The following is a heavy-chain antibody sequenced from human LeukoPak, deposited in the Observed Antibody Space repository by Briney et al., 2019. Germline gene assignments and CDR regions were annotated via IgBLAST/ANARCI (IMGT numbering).Heavy chain of an antibody. CDR3: ARDPPGGYYDFWSGYYYFDY. Sequence: ASVKVSCKASGYTFTSYGISWVRQAPGQGLEWMGWISAYNGNTNYAQKPQGRVTMTTDISTSTAYMELRSLRSDDTAVYYCARDPPGGYYDFWSGYYYFDYWGQGTLVTVSS. V-gene: IGHV1-18*01. D-gene: IGHD3-3*01. J-gene: IGHJ4*02. CDR2: ISAYNGNT. CDR1: GYTFTSYG.